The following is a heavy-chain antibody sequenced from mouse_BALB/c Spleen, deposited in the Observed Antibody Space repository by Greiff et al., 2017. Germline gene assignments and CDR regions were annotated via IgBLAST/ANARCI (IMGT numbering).Heavy chain of an antibody. CDR3: ARDWYGTTGAMDY. CDR1: GFSLTSYG. Sequence: VKLMESGPGLVAPSQSLSITCTVSGFSLTSYGVHWVRQPPGKGLEWLGVIWAGGSTNYNSALMSRLSISKDNSKSQVFLKMNSLQTDDTAMYYCARDWYGTTGAMDYWGQGTSVTVSS. J-gene: IGHJ4*01. D-gene: IGHD1-1*01. V-gene: IGHV2-9*02. CDR2: IWAGGST.